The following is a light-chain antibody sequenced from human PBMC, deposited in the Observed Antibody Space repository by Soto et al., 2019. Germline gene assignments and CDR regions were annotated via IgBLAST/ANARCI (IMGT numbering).Light chain of an antibody. CDR1: QNVSSY. V-gene: IGKV3-11*01. CDR2: DAS. J-gene: IGKJ4*01. Sequence: EIVLTQSPATLSLSPGERASLSCRASQNVSSYLAWYQQKPGQAPRLLIYDASNRAIGIPARFSGSGSGTDFTLPISSLQPEDFAVYFCQQRSNWPRLTFGGGTKVDIK. CDR3: QQRSNWPRLT.